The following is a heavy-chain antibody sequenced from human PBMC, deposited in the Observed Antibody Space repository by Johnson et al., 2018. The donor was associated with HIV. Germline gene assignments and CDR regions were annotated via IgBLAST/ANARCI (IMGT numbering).Heavy chain of an antibody. CDR1: GFTFSNYG. J-gene: IGHJ3*02. D-gene: IGHD6-19*01. Sequence: VQLLESGGGVVQPGKSLRLSCAASGFTFSNYGMHWVRQAPGKGLEWVAVIRYDGTNKYYADSVKGRFTISRDNSKNTLFLQMNSLRAEETALYYCARDLTVAGIGHYAFDIWGQGTMVTVSS. V-gene: IGHV3-33*01. CDR2: IRYDGTNK. CDR3: ARDLTVAGIGHYAFDI.